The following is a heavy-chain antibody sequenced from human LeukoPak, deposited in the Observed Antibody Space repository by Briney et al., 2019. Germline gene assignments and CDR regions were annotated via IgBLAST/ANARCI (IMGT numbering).Heavy chain of an antibody. CDR2: IYPGDSDT. CDR1: GYSFSSYW. D-gene: IGHD5-12*01. Sequence: GESLKISCKGSGYSFSSYWIGWVRQMPGKGLEWMGIIYPGDSDTTYSPSFQGQVSISADKSVTTAYLQWSSLKASDTALYYCARLPPDIVATISHGAFDIWGQGTMVTVSS. J-gene: IGHJ3*02. V-gene: IGHV5-51*01. CDR3: ARLPPDIVATISHGAFDI.